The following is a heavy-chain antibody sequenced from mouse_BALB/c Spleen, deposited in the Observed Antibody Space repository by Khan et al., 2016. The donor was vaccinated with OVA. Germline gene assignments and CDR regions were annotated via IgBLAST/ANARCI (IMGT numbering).Heavy chain of an antibody. CDR1: GYSFTGYF. J-gene: IGHJ2*01. CDR2: INPHIGET. V-gene: IGHV1-20*02. Sequence: VQLKQSGPELVKPGASVKISCKASGYSFTGYFMNWVMQSHGKSLEWIGRINPHIGETFYNQKFKDKATLTVDESSRTAHMELRSLASEDSAVYYCARKNGSDFAYWGQGTTLTVSS. D-gene: IGHD1-1*01. CDR3: ARKNGSDFAY.